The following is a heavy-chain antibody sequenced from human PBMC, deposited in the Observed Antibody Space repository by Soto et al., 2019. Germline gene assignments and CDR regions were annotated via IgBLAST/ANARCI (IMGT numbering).Heavy chain of an antibody. Sequence: EVQLVESGGGLIQPGGSLRLACAASGFTFRSYEMNWVRRAPGKGREWVSHISGSGSSIYYADSVKGRFSISRANAKNLLYLQMNSLGAEDTAVYYCARRLWDVAVVVAATRGVFDIWGQGTMVTVSS. CDR3: ARRLWDVAVVVAATRGVFDI. CDR1: GFTFRSYE. D-gene: IGHD2-15*01. J-gene: IGHJ3*02. V-gene: IGHV3-48*03. CDR2: ISGSGSSI.